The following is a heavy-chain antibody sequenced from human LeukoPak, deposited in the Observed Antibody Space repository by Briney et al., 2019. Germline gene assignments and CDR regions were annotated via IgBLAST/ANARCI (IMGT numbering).Heavy chain of an antibody. CDR1: GYSFTGYF. V-gene: IGHV1-2*02. D-gene: IGHD3-22*01. CDR3: ARSGSTGYSLDY. Sequence: ASVKVSCKASGYSFTGYFIHWVRQAPGQGLEWMGCIDPNCGDTKYAQKFQGRVSMPRDTSTRTAYMELSRLRSDDTAVYFCARSGSTGYSLDYWGQGTLVTVSS. J-gene: IGHJ4*02. CDR2: IDPNCGDT.